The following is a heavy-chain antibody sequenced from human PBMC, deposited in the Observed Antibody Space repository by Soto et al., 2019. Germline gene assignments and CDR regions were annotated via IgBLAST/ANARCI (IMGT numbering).Heavy chain of an antibody. CDR2: MNPNSGNT. Sequence: QVQLVQSGAEVKKPGASVKVSCKSSGYTFTSYDINWVRQATGQGLEWMGWMNPNSGNTGYAQKFQGSVTKTRNPSISTVYMELSSLRSENTAVYYCARWPAGYYYYGTDVWGHGTTVTVSS. CDR1: GYTFTSYD. V-gene: IGHV1-8*01. J-gene: IGHJ6*02. CDR3: ARWPAGYYYYGTDV.